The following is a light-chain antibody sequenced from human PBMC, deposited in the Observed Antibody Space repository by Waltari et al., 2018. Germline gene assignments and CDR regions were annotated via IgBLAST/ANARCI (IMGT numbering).Light chain of an antibody. Sequence: IVLTQSPATLSLSPGERATLPCRASQSISRYLAWYQQRPGQSPRLLIYDASNRATGIPARFSGSGSGTDFTLTISSLEPEDFAVYYCQHRGHWPPVATFGPGTIVD. V-gene: IGKV3-11*01. CDR3: QHRGHWPPVAT. CDR2: DAS. J-gene: IGKJ3*01. CDR1: QSISRY.